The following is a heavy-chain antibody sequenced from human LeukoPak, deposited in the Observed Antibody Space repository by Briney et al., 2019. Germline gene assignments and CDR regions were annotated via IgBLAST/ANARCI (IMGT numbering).Heavy chain of an antibody. CDR2: IKQDGSEK. J-gene: IGHJ5*02. Sequence: QPSGTLSLTCAVSGDSLNTNTWWSWVRQPPGKGLEWVANIKQDGSEKYYVDSVKGRITISRDNARNSLYLQMNSLRAEDTAVYYCARRNILNWFDPWGQGTLVTVSS. CDR1: GDSLNTNTW. D-gene: IGHD2/OR15-2a*01. V-gene: IGHV3-7*01. CDR3: ARRNILNWFDP.